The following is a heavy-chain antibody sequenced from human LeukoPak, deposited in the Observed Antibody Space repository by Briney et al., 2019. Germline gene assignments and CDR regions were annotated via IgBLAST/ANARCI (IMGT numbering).Heavy chain of an antibody. CDR1: GGSISSGSYY. Sequence: PSETLSLTCTVSGGSISSGSYYWSWIRQPAGKGLEWIGNIYYSGNTYYNPSLKSRVAISVDTSKNQFSLKLSSVTAADTAVYYCARRGAYSGSYYFDYWGQGTLVTVSS. CDR2: IYYSGNT. V-gene: IGHV4-39*07. J-gene: IGHJ4*02. CDR3: ARRGAYSGSYYFDY. D-gene: IGHD1-26*01.